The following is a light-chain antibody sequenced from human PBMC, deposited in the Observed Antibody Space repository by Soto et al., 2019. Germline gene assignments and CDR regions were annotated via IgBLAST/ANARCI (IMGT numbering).Light chain of an antibody. J-gene: IGLJ1*01. V-gene: IGLV2-14*01. Sequence: QSALTQPASVSGSPGQLITISCTGTSSDVGGYNYVSWYQQHPGKAPKLMIYEVSNRPSGVSNRFSGSKSGNTASLTISGLQAEDEADYYCSSYTSSSTRGYFYVFGTGTKLTVL. CDR1: SSDVGGYNY. CDR2: EVS. CDR3: SSYTSSSTRGYFYV.